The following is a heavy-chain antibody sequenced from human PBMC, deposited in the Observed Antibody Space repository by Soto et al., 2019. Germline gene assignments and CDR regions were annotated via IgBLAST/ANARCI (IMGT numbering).Heavy chain of an antibody. D-gene: IGHD3-10*01. CDR3: ARDHSRDYYGSGSIHYYGLDV. J-gene: IGHJ6*02. CDR1: GGSISSGDYC. V-gene: IGHV4-30-4*01. Sequence: PSETLSLTCTVSGGSISSGDYCWSWIRQPPGKGLEWIGYIYYSGSTYYNPSLKSRVTISVDTSKNQFSLKLSSVTAADTAVYYCARDHSRDYYGSGSIHYYGLDVLGQGTTVTVSS. CDR2: IYYSGST.